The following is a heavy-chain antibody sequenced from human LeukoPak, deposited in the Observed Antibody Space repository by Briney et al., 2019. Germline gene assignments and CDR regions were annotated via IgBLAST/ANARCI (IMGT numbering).Heavy chain of an antibody. J-gene: IGHJ4*02. CDR3: ANPYDSSGYYMGYFDY. D-gene: IGHD3-22*01. Sequence: GGSLRLSCAASGFTFSSYSMNWVRQAPGKGLEWVSSISSSSSYIYYADSVKGRFTISRDNAKNSLYLQMNSLRAEDTAVYYCANPYDSSGYYMGYFDYWGQGTLVTVSS. CDR2: ISSSSSYI. V-gene: IGHV3-21*04. CDR1: GFTFSSYS.